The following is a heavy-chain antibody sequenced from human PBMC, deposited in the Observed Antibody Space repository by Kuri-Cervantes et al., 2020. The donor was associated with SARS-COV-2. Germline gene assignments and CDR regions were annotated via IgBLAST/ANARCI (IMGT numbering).Heavy chain of an antibody. CDR1: GGSFSGYY. J-gene: IGHJ4*02. CDR2: IYYSGST. V-gene: IGHV4-59*01. Sequence: ESLKISCAVYGGSFSGYYWSWIRQPPGKGLEWIGYIYYSGSTNYNPSLKSRVTISVDTSKNQFSLKLSSVTAADTAVYYCARVRRVRFLEWLIDYWGQGTLVIVSS. D-gene: IGHD3-3*01. CDR3: ARVRRVRFLEWLIDY.